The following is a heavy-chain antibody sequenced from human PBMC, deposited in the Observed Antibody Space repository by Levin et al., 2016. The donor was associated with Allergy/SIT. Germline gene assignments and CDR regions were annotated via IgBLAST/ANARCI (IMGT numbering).Heavy chain of an antibody. V-gene: IGHV3-30*18. CDR2: ISAAGNDE. D-gene: IGHD2-2*01. Sequence: GGSLRLSCAASGFTFSSYGMHWVRQAPGKGLEWVAYISAAGNDEEVLDSVRGRLTISRDNSQNTLFLQMNSLRVEDTAVYYCAKDRWCENTNCYGPFGNWGQGTLVTVSA. J-gene: IGHJ4*02. CDR1: GFTFSSYG. CDR3: AKDRWCENTNCYGPFGN.